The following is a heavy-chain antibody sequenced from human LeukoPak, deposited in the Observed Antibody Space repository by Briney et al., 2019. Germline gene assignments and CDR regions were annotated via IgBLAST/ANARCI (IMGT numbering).Heavy chain of an antibody. D-gene: IGHD3-10*01. CDR1: GGSFSGYY. V-gene: IGHV4-34*01. CDR2: INHSGST. Sequence: SETLSLTCAVYGGSFSGYYWSWIRQPPGKGLEWIGEINHSGSTNYNPSLKSRVTISVDTSKNQFSLKLSSVTAADTAVYYCARVGRAREVPNWFDPWGQGTLVTVSS. CDR3: ARVGRAREVPNWFDP. J-gene: IGHJ5*02.